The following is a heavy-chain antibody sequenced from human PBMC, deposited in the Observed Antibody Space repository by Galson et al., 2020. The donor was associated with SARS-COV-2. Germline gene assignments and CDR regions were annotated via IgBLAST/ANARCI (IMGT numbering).Heavy chain of an antibody. CDR2: IYYSGST. D-gene: IGHD3-3*01. V-gene: IGHV4-30-4*01. CDR1: GGSISSGDYY. CDR3: ARDGYYDFWSGSPQNYGMDV. J-gene: IGHJ6*02. Sequence: ETSETLSLTCTVSGGSISSGDYYWSWIRQPPGKGLEWIGYIYYSGSTYYNPSLKSRVTISVYTSKNQFSLKLSSVTAADTAVYYCARDGYYDFWSGSPQNYGMDVWGQGTTVTVSS.